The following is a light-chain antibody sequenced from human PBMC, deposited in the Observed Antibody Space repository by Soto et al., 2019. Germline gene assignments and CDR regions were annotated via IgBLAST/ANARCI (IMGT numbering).Light chain of an antibody. CDR1: QSISSSY. Sequence: EIVLTQSPGTLSLSPGERATLSCRASQSISSSYLAWYQQKPGQAPRLLIYAASSRAPCIPDRFSGSGSGTDFTLTISRLEPEDFAVYYCQQYGSSPWTFGQGTKVEIK. CDR3: QQYGSSPWT. V-gene: IGKV3-20*01. CDR2: AAS. J-gene: IGKJ1*01.